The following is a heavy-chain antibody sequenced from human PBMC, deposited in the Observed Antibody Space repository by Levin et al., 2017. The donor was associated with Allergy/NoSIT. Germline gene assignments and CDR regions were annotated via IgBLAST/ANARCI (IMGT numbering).Heavy chain of an antibody. D-gene: IGHD5-18*01. CDR2: INHSGST. V-gene: IGHV4-34*01. J-gene: IGHJ6*02. Sequence: ASETLSLTCAVYGGSFSGYYWSWIRQPPGKGLEWIGEINHSGSTNYNPSLKSRVTISVDTSKNQFSLKLSSVTAADTAVYYCARRRGYGYSYGFGYYYYYGMDVWGQGTTVTVSS. CDR1: GGSFSGYY. CDR3: ARRRGYGYSYGFGYYYYYGMDV.